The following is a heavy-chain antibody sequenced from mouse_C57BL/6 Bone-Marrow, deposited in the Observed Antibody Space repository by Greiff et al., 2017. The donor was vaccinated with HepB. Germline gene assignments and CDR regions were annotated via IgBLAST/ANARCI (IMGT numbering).Heavy chain of an antibody. CDR1: GFTFSDFY. J-gene: IGHJ4*01. V-gene: IGHV7-1*01. Sequence: EVKLVDSGGGLVQSGRSLRLSCATSGFTFSDFYMEWVRQAPGKGLEWIAASRNKANDYTTEYSASVKGRFIVSRDTSQSILYLQMNALRAEDTAIYYCARGYDYDAMDYWGQGTSVTVSS. CDR2: SRNKANDYTT. CDR3: ARGYDYDAMDY.